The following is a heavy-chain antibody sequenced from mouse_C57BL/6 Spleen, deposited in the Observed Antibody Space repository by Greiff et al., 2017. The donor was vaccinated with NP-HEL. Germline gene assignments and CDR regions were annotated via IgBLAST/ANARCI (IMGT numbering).Heavy chain of an antibody. Sequence: EVKLMESGPELVKPGASVKISCKASGYSFSDYNMNWVKQSNGKSLEWIGVINPNNGGTIYNQKFKGKATLTVDKSSSTAYMELRSLTSEDTAVYYCAKTSYTGYAMDYWGQGTSVTVSS. CDR3: AKTSYTGYAMDY. CDR2: INPNNGGT. V-gene: IGHV1-18*01. D-gene: IGHD2-12*01. J-gene: IGHJ4*01. CDR1: GYSFSDYN.